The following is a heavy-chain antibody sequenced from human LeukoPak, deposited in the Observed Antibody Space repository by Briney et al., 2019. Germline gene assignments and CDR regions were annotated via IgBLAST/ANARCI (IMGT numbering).Heavy chain of an antibody. V-gene: IGHV3-33*08. J-gene: IGHJ6*02. CDR2: IWYDGSNK. CDR3: ARDLVTVWTTVDYYYGMDV. D-gene: IGHD4-11*01. Sequence: PGGSLRLSCAASGFTFSSYGMHWVRQAPGKGLEWVAVIWYDGSNKYYADSVKGRFTISRDNSKNTLYLQMNSLRAEDTAVYYCARDLVTVWTTVDYYYGMDVWGQGTTVTVSS. CDR1: GFTFSSYG.